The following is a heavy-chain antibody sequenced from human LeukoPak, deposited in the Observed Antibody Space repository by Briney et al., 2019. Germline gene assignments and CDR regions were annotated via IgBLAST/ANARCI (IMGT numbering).Heavy chain of an antibody. V-gene: IGHV3-9*01. CDR3: AKARAHYYFDY. J-gene: IGHJ4*02. CDR1: GFTFDDYA. D-gene: IGHD3-3*02. Sequence: GRSLRLSCAASGFTFDDYAMHWVRQAPGKGLEWVSGISWNSGSIGYADSVKGRFTISRDNAKNSLYLQMNSLRAEDTALYYCAKARAHYYFDYWGQGTLVTVSS. CDR2: ISWNSGSI.